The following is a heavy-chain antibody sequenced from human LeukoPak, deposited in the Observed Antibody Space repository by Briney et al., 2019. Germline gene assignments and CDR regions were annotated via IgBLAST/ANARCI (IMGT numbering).Heavy chain of an antibody. CDR1: GFTFSSYA. J-gene: IGHJ4*02. Sequence: GGSLRLSCAASGFTFSSYAMHWVRQAPGKGLEWVAVISYDGSNKYYADSVKGRFTISRDNSKNRLYLQMNSLRAEDTAVYYCARAYYDFWSGYYGYYFDYWGQGTLVTVSS. CDR3: ARAYYDFWSGYYGYYFDY. CDR2: ISYDGSNK. D-gene: IGHD3-3*01. V-gene: IGHV3-30-3*01.